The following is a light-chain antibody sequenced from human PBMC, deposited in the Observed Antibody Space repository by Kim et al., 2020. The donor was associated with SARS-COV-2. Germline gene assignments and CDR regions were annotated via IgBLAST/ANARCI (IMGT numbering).Light chain of an antibody. CDR3: QQYGSSRT. J-gene: IGKJ1*01. CDR1: QSGSSTY. Sequence: VLLTQSPGTLSLSPGERATLSCRASQSGSSTYLAWYQQKPGQAPRLLIYGASSRATGIPDRFSGSGSGTDFTLTISRLEPEDFAVYYCQQYGSSRTFGQGTKVDIK. V-gene: IGKV3-20*01. CDR2: GAS.